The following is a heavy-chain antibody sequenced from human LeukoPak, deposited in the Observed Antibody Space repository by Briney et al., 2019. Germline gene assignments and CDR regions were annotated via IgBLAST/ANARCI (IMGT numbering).Heavy chain of an antibody. CDR2: INSSGSTI. CDR1: GFTFSSYE. V-gene: IGHV3-48*03. J-gene: IGHJ4*02. D-gene: IGHD1-14*01. Sequence: GGSLRLSCAASGFTFSSYEMNWVRQAPGKGLEWVSYINSSGSTIYYADSVKGRFTISRDNSKNTLYLQMNSVRAEDTAVYYCAKHPESGNFDYWGRGTLVTVSS. CDR3: AKHPESGNFDY.